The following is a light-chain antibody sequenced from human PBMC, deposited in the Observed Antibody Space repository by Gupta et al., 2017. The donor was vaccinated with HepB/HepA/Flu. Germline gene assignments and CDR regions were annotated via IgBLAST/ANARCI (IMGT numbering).Light chain of an antibody. V-gene: IGKV1-12*01. CDR1: QFITSW. CDR2: AAS. J-gene: IGKJ4*01. CDR3: QQAHSFPIT. Sequence: DIQLTQSPSSVSASVGDRVTITCRASQFITSWLAWYQQKPGKAPKLLIFAASSLPAGVPSRFSGSGSGTDFTLTISNLQPEDFATYYCQQAHSFPITFGRGTKVHIK.